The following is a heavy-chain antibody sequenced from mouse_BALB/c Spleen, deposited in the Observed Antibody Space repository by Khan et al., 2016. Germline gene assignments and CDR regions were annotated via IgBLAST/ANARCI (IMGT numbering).Heavy chain of an antibody. J-gene: IGHJ4*01. Sequence: VQLKQSGADLVRSGASVKLSCTASGFNIKDYYMHWVKQRPEQGLEWIGWIDPENGDTEYAPKFQGKATMTADTSSNTAYLQLSSLTSEHTTVYYCNAVLRRYSAMDYCGQRTSVTVSS. D-gene: IGHD1-1*01. V-gene: IGHV14-4*02. CDR3: NAVLRRYSAMDY. CDR2: IDPENGDT. CDR1: GFNIKDYY.